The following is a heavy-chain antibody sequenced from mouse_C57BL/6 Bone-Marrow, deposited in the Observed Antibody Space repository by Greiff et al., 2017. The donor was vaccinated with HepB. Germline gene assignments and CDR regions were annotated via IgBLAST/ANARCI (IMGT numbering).Heavy chain of an antibody. CDR3: ARGDYNGSVFHFDC. V-gene: IGHV1-52*01. J-gene: IGHJ2*01. Sequence: VQLQQPGAELVRPGSSVKLSCTASGYTFTSYWMPWVKQRPIQGLEWIGNIDPSDSETHYNQKFKDKATLTVNKSSSTAYMQLSSLTSEDSAVSYSARGDYNGSVFHFDCWGKGTTLTLST. CDR2: IDPSDSET. D-gene: IGHD1-1*01. CDR1: GYTFTSYW.